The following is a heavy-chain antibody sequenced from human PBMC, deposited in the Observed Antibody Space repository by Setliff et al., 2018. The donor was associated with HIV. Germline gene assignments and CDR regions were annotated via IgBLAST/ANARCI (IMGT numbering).Heavy chain of an antibody. D-gene: IGHD1-20*01. CDR2: IRYDGSNK. CDR3: AKSFASGPTNWNIDV. J-gene: IGHJ6*03. Sequence: PGGSLRLSCAASGFTFSSYGMHWVRQAPGKGLEWVAFIRYDGSNKHYADSVRGRFTISRDNSKNTVFLQMNGLRSEDTAIYYCAKSFASGPTNWNIDVWGKGTTVTVSS. V-gene: IGHV3-30*02. CDR1: GFTFSSYG.